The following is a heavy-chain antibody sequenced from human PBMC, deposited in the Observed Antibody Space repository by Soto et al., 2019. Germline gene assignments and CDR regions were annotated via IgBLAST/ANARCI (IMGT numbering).Heavy chain of an antibody. D-gene: IGHD2-2*01. Sequence: QLVEFGGGLVNPGGSLRLSCAASGFNFSNYYMAWDRQTPGKGLEWISYISSRASYTKYADSVEGRFTVSRDNANGSLYLQMNSLRVEDTAIYYCARRQPMLFLDAWGQGTLVTVSS. CDR3: ARRQPMLFLDA. J-gene: IGHJ4*02. CDR2: ISSRASYT. CDR1: GFNFSNYY. V-gene: IGHV3-11*06.